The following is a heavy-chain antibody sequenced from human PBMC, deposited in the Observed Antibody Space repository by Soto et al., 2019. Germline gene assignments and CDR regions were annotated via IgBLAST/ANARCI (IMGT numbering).Heavy chain of an antibody. J-gene: IGHJ4*02. D-gene: IGHD6-19*01. CDR1: GFSFSSYA. CDR3: ARAKQWLVFDY. CDR2: ISYDGSNK. Sequence: PGGSLRLSCAASGFSFSSYAMHWVRQAPGKGLEWVAVISYDGSNKYYADSVKGRFTISRDNSKNTLYLQMNSLRAEDTAVYYCARAKQWLVFDYWGQGTLVTVSS. V-gene: IGHV3-30-3*01.